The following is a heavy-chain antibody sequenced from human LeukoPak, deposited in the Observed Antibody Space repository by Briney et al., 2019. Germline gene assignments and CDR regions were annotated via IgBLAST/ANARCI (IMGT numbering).Heavy chain of an antibody. CDR1: GFTFSSYA. CDR3: AKREYNFWSGYFS. J-gene: IGHJ4*02. D-gene: IGHD3-3*01. CDR2: INDSGGST. Sequence: GGSLRLSCAASGFTFSSYAMTWVRQAPGKGLEWVSSINDSGGSTYYADSVKGRFTISRDNSKNTLYLQMNSLRAEDTAVYYCAKREYNFWSGYFSWGQGTLVTVSS. V-gene: IGHV3-23*01.